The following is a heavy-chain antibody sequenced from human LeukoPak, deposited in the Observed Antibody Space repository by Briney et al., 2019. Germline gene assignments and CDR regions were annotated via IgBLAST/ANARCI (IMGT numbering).Heavy chain of an antibody. CDR2: ISSSYI. D-gene: IGHD6-6*01. Sequence: PGGSLRLSCAASGFTFSSYSMNWVRQAPGKGLEWVSSISSSYIYYADSVKGRFTISRDNAKNSLYLQMNSLRAEDTAVYYCARDQYTSSPGGFDYWGQGTLVTVSS. CDR1: GFTFSSYS. J-gene: IGHJ4*02. CDR3: ARDQYTSSPGGFDY. V-gene: IGHV3-21*01.